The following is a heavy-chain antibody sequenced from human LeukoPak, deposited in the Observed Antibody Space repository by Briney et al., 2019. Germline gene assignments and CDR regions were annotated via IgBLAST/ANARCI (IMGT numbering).Heavy chain of an antibody. Sequence: SQTLSLTCTVSGGSISSGGYYWSWIRQPPGKGLEWIGYIYHSGSTYYNPSLKSRVTISVDRSKNQFSLKLSSVTAADTAVYYCARAIDRWSGSSWYYFDYWGQGTLVTVSS. CDR3: ARAIDRWSGSSWYYFDY. CDR1: GGSISSGGYY. D-gene: IGHD6-13*01. J-gene: IGHJ4*02. V-gene: IGHV4-30-2*01. CDR2: IYHSGST.